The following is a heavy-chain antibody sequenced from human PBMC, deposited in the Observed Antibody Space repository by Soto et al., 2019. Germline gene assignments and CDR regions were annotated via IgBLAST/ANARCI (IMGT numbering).Heavy chain of an antibody. CDR2: TNPNSGGT. D-gene: IGHD6-13*01. CDR3: ARSLLDEYSSSWRSAYYGMDV. CDR1: GFTFSAYY. J-gene: IGHJ6*02. V-gene: IGHV1-2*02. Sequence: GASVKVSCKASGFTFSAYYIYWVRQAPGQGLEWIGWTNPNSGGTNNAQKFQGRVTMTRDTSTSTVYMELSALISDDTAVYYCARSLLDEYSSSWRSAYYGMDVWGQGTKVTVSS.